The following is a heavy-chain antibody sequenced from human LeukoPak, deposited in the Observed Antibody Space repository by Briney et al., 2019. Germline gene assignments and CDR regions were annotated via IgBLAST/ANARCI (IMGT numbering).Heavy chain of an antibody. V-gene: IGHV4-34*01. J-gene: IGHJ4*02. Sequence: SETLSLTCAVYGGSFSGYYWSWIHQPPGKGLEWIGEINHSGSTNYNPSLKSRVTISVDTSKNQFSLKLSSVTAADTAVYYCARAKDLLLWSYHFDYWGQGTLVTVSS. CDR3: ARAKDLLLWSYHFDY. CDR1: GGSFSGYY. CDR2: INHSGST. D-gene: IGHD2/OR15-2a*01.